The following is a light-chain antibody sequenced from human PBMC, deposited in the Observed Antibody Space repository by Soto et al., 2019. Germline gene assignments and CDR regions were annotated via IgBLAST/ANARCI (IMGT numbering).Light chain of an antibody. CDR3: QQYNSYSWT. CDR1: QSISSW. V-gene: IGKV1-5*01. Sequence: DIQMTQSPSTLSASVGDRVTITCRASQSISSWLAWYQQKPVKAPKLLIYDASSLESGGPSRFSGSGSGTEFTLTISSLQPDDFATYYCQQYNSYSWTFGQGTKVEIK. J-gene: IGKJ1*01. CDR2: DAS.